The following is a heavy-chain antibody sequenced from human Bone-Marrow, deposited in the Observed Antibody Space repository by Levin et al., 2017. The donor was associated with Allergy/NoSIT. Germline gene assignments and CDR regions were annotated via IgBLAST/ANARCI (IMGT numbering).Heavy chain of an antibody. CDR3: NREARGAFDI. J-gene: IGHJ3*02. V-gene: IGHV3-15*01. Sequence: AGGSLRLSCAASGFTSSNAWMAWVRQAPGRGLEWVGLIKSKSDGGTTDYAAPVKGRFTISRDDSENTLYLQMDGLKTEDTVVYYCNREARGAFDIWGQGKMVTVSS. CDR2: IKSKSDGGTT. CDR1: GFTSSNAW.